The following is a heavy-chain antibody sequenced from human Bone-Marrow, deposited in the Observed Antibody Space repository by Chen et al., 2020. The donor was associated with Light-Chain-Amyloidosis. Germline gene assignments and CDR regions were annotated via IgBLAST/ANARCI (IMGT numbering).Heavy chain of an antibody. CDR3: ARGPNVAFYP. CDR2: IYHSGSV. D-gene: IGHD3-10*02. CDR1: GGSLSSGGYY. Sequence: QVQLQESGPGLVKPSQTLSLSCTVSGGSLSSGGYYWSWIRQHPGKGLEWIGFIYHSGSVTYNPSLRSRLTISVDTSRNQFSLKLSSVTAADTAVYYCARGPNVAFYPWGQGTLVTVSS. V-gene: IGHV4-31*03. J-gene: IGHJ5*02.